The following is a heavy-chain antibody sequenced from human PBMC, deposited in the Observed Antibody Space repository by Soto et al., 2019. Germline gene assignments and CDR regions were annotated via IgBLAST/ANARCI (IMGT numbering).Heavy chain of an antibody. CDR1: GFTFDDNA. CDR3: AISQDRGGRTTFIY. J-gene: IGHJ4*02. D-gene: IGHD3-16*01. CDR2: INWKSDI. Sequence: GGSLRLSCSVSGFTFDDNAMHWVRQAPEKGLEWVSGINWKSDIGYADSVKGRFTISRDNAENSLYLQMNSLRAEDTALYYCAISQDRGGRTTFIYWGQGTQVTVSS. V-gene: IGHV3-9*01.